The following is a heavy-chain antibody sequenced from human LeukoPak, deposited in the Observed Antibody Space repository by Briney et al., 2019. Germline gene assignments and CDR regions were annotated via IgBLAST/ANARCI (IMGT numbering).Heavy chain of an antibody. D-gene: IGHD2-15*01. CDR1: GGSITGHF. CDR2: IYYSGST. CDR3: ARVVVVVAAGEHFDY. Sequence: SETLSLTCTVSGGSITGHFWSWIRQPPGKGLEWIGYIYYSGSTNYNPSLKSRVTISVDTSKNQFSLKLSSVTAADTAVYYCARVVVVVAAGEHFDYWGQGTLVTVSS. J-gene: IGHJ4*02. V-gene: IGHV4-59*11.